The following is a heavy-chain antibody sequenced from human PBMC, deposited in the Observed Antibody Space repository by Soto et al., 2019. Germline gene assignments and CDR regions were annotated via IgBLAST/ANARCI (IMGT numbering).Heavy chain of an antibody. V-gene: IGHV3-7*01. CDR2: IKQDGSEK. CDR3: ARSFSSAFDY. D-gene: IGHD6-25*01. J-gene: IGHJ4*02. CDR1: GFTFSSYG. Sequence: PGGSLRLSCAASGFTFSSYGMHWVRQAPGKGLEWVANIKQDGSEKYYVDSVKGRFTISRDNAKNSLYLQMNGLRAEDTAVYYCARSFSSAFDYWGQGTLVTVSS.